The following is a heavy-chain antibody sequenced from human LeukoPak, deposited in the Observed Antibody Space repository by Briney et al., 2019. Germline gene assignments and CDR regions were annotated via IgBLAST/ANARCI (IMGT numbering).Heavy chain of an antibody. V-gene: IGHV3-11*04. CDR1: GFTFSDYY. CDR3: ARVSCSSTSCPPSS. CDR2: ISSSGSTI. Sequence: PGGSLRLSCAASGFTFSDYYMSWIRQAPGKGLEWVSYISSSGSTIYYADSVKGRFTISRDNAKNSLYLQMNSLRAEDTAVYYCARVSCSSTSCPPSSWGQGTLVTGSS. D-gene: IGHD2-2*01. J-gene: IGHJ5*02.